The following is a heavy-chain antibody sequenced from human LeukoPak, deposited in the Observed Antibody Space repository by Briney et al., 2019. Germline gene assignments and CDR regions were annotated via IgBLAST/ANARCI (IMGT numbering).Heavy chain of an antibody. D-gene: IGHD6-13*01. CDR1: GYTFTSYD. J-gene: IGHJ5*02. CDR2: MNPNSGNT. V-gene: IGHV1-8*01. Sequence: ASVKVSCKASGYTFTSYDINWVRQATGQGLEWMGWMNPNSGNTGYAQKFQGRVTMTRNTSISTAYMELSSLRSEDTTVYYCARLYSSSHWGWFDPWGQGTLVTVSS. CDR3: ARLYSSSHWGWFDP.